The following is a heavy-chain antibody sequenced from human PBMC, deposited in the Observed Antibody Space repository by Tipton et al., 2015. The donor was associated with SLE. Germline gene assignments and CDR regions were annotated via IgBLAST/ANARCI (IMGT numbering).Heavy chain of an antibody. J-gene: IGHJ3*02. CDR3: ARAATSLAAFDI. CDR1: GGSFSSYY. D-gene: IGHD1-26*01. Sequence: TLSLTCAVYGGSFSSYYWSWIRQPAGKGLEWIGRIYTSGSTNYNPSLKSRVTMSVDTSKNQFSLKLSSVTAADTAVYYCARAATSLAAFDIWGQGTMITVSS. V-gene: IGHV4-59*10. CDR2: IYTSGST.